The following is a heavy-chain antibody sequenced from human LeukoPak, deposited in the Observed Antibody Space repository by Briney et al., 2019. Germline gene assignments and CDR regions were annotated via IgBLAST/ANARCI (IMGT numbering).Heavy chain of an antibody. CDR2: IYTSGST. CDR3: ARIVVVPAGAFDI. V-gene: IGHV4-61*02. D-gene: IGHD2-2*01. Sequence: SQTLSLTCTVSGGSISSGSYYWSWIRQPAGKGLEWIGRIYTSGSTNYNPSLKSRVTISVDTSKNQFSPKLSSVTAADTAVYYCARIVVVPAGAFDIWGQGTMVTVSS. J-gene: IGHJ3*02. CDR1: GGSISSGSYY.